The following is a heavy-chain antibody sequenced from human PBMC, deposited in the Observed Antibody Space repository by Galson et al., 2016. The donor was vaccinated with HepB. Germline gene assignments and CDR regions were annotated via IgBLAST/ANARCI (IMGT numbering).Heavy chain of an antibody. Sequence: SETLSLTCAVSGGSISSSNWWTWVRQPPGKGLEWIGQIYHSGGATYNPSLNSRVTMSVDKSKNQFSLKLSSVTAADTAVYYCARRDELLVVDYWGQGTLVTVSA. D-gene: IGHD2-21*01. J-gene: IGHJ4*02. V-gene: IGHV4-4*02. CDR3: ARRDELLVVDY. CDR2: IYHSGGA. CDR1: GGSISSSNW.